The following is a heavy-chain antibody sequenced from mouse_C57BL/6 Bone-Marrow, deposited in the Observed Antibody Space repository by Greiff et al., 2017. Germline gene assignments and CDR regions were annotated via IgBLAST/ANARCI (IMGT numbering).Heavy chain of an antibody. J-gene: IGHJ2*01. CDR1: GYTFTDYY. CDR3: GRTGESPDY. V-gene: IGHV1-77*01. CDR2: IGPGSGRT. Sequence: QVQLQQSGAELVKPGASVKISCKASGYTFTDYYINWVKQRPGQGLEWIGKIGPGSGRTYYNEKFKGKDTLTADKSSSTAYMQLSRLTSEDSAGDCCGRTGESPDYWGQGTTLTVSS.